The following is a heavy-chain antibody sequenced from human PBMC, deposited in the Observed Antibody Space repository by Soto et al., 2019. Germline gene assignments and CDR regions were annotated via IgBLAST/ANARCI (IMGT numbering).Heavy chain of an antibody. D-gene: IGHD6-6*01. Sequence: QVPLVQSGAEVKKPGASVKVSCKASGYTFTSYDINWVRQATGQGLEWMGWMNPNSGNTGYAQKFQGRVTMTRNTSISTAYMELSSLRSEDTAVYYWARGPPFAIAARPYWFAPWGQGTLVTVSS. J-gene: IGHJ5*02. CDR1: GYTFTSYD. CDR2: MNPNSGNT. CDR3: ARGPPFAIAARPYWFAP. V-gene: IGHV1-8*01.